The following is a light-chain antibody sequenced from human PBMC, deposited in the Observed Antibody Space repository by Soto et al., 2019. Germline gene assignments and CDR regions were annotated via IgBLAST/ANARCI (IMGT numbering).Light chain of an antibody. CDR2: GAS. CDR3: QQYGSSPLT. CDR1: QSVSSNF. Sequence: EIVLTQSPGTLSLSPGERATLSCRVSQSVSSNFLAWYQQQRGQAPRLLIYGASSRATGIPDRFSGSGSGTDFTLTISRLEPEDFAVYYCQQYGSSPLTFDPGTKVNI. J-gene: IGKJ3*01. V-gene: IGKV3-20*01.